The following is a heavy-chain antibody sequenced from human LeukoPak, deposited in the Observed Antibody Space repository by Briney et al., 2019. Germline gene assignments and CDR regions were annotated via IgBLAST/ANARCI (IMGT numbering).Heavy chain of an antibody. CDR3: ARDFYGDDGHHPFDY. D-gene: IGHD2/OR15-2a*01. V-gene: IGHV4-4*07. Sequence: SETLSLTCSVSGGSISNYYWNWLRQPAGKGLEWIGRIYASGSTNYKPSLKSRVTISMDKSKNHFSLNLKSVTAADTAFYYCARDFYGDDGHHPFDYWGQGIQVTVSS. J-gene: IGHJ4*02. CDR1: GGSISNYY. CDR2: IYASGST.